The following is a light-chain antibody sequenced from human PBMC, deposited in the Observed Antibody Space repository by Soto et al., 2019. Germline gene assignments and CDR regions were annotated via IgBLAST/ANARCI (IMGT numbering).Light chain of an antibody. CDR3: QHYNSYSEA. Sequence: DIQMTQSPSTLSASVGDRVTITWRASQSISSWLDWYQKKKGKAPKLLIYDASSLESGVPSRLRGSGYGTELTITISSMKNDDFETYYCQHYNSYSEAFGHGTKVDIK. CDR2: DAS. CDR1: QSISSW. V-gene: IGKV1-5*01. J-gene: IGKJ1*01.